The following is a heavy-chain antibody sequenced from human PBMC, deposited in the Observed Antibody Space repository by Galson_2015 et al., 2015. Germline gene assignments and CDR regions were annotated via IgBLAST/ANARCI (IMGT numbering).Heavy chain of an antibody. J-gene: IGHJ4*02. CDR3: ARDPVLSYYDILTGSFDY. V-gene: IGHV3-33*01. CDR1: GFTFSSYG. CDR2: IWYDGSNK. Sequence: SLRLSCAASGFTFSSYGMHWVRQAPGKGLEWVAVIWYDGSNKYYADSVKGRFTISRDNSKNTLYLQMNSLRAEDTAVYYCARDPVLSYYDILTGSFDYWGQGTLVTVSS. D-gene: IGHD3-9*01.